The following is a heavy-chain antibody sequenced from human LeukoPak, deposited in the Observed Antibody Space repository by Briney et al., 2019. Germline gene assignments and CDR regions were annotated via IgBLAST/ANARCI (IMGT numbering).Heavy chain of an antibody. CDR1: GFTFSSYA. CDR2: IFGSGGSA. D-gene: IGHD4-17*01. J-gene: IGHJ4*02. V-gene: IGHV3-23*01. Sequence: GGSLRLSCTASGFTFSSYAMYWVRQAPGKGLEWVSGIFGSGGSAHYADSVKGRFTISRDNSKNTLYLQMNSLRAEDTAVYYCAKVDLGTVTPPDYWGQGTLVTVSS. CDR3: AKVDLGTVTPPDY.